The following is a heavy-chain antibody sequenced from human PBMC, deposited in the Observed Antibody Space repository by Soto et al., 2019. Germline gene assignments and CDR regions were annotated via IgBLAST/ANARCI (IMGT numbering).Heavy chain of an antibody. V-gene: IGHV1-69*12. CDR2: IIPMFGTA. J-gene: IGHJ4*02. CDR1: GGTFSTYA. CDR3: ASGIQLWLRRINNGYSG. D-gene: IGHD5-18*01. Sequence: QVQLVQSGAEVKKPESSVKVSCKAPGGTFSTYAISWVRPAPGQGLAWRGGIIPMFGTANYAQRFQDRVTITADESTNTAYMELSSLRPEDTAVYSCASGIQLWLRRINNGYSGWGQGTLVTVSS.